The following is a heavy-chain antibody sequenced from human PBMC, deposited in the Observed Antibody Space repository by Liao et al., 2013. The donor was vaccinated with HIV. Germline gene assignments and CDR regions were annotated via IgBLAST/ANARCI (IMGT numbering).Heavy chain of an antibody. D-gene: IGHD3-3*01. Sequence: QVQLQESGPGLVKPSETLSLTCTVSGGSISSYYWSWIRQPPGKGLEWIGEINHSGSTNYNPSLKSRVTISLDTSKNQFSLKLSSVTAADTAVYYCARTDQYYDFWNGYENWFDPWGQGTLVTVSS. J-gene: IGHJ5*02. CDR3: ARTDQYYDFWNGYENWFDP. CDR2: INHSGST. CDR1: GGSISSYY. V-gene: IGHV4-34*10.